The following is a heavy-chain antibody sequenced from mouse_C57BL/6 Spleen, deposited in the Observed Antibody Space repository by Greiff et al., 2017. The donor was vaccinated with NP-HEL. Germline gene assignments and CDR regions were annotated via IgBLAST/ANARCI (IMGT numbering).Heavy chain of an antibody. Sequence: QVQLQQPGAELVKPGASVKLSCKASGYTFTSYWMQWVKQRPGQGLEWIGEIDPSDSYTNYNQKFKGKATLTVDTSSSTADMQLSSLTSEDCAVYYCAQRVVGTRGWFAYWGQGTLVTVSA. D-gene: IGHD1-1*02. CDR1: GYTFTSYW. CDR2: IDPSDSYT. CDR3: AQRVVGTRGWFAY. J-gene: IGHJ3*01. V-gene: IGHV1-50*01.